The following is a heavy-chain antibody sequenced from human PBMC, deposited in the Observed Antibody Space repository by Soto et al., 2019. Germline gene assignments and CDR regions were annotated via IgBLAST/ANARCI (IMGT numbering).Heavy chain of an antibody. CDR2: IYYSGST. D-gene: IGHD3-22*01. J-gene: IGHJ6*02. V-gene: IGHV4-61*01. CDR3: ARDYYDSSGYLYYGMDV. Sequence: PSETLSLTCTVSGGSVSSGSYYWSWIRQPPGKGLEWIGYIYYSGSTNYNPSLKSRVTISVDTSKNQFSLKLSSVTAADTAVYYCARDYYDSSGYLYYGMDVWGQGTTVTVSS. CDR1: GGSVSSGSYY.